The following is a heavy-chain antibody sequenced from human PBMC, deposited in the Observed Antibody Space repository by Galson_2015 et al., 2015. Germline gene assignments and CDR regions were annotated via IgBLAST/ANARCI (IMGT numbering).Heavy chain of an antibody. Sequence: SLRLSCAASGFTFQDYAMHWVRQVPGKGLEWVAGISGSGGSTGHADSVKGRFTISRDNAKSSLYLEMNSLRTDDTAFYFCAKTPLRREWVRAHTHFDSWGQGILVTVSS. D-gene: IGHD3-3*01. CDR2: ISGSGGST. CDR3: AKTPLRREWVRAHTHFDS. J-gene: IGHJ4*02. CDR1: GFTFQDYA. V-gene: IGHV3-9*01.